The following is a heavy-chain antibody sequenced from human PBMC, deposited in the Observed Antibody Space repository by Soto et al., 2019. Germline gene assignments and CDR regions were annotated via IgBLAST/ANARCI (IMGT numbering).Heavy chain of an antibody. Sequence: ASEKVSCKASGGSFSNFGISWVRQAPGQGLEWMGGIVPVFGRPNYEQRFRGRPTITPNESTSTGYMELISLRSADPAVYYCAREGSCYNFWGQGTQVTVSS. D-gene: IGHD5-12*01. V-gene: IGHV1-69*13. CDR3: AREGSCYNF. J-gene: IGHJ4*02. CDR1: GGSFSNFG. CDR2: IVPVFGRP.